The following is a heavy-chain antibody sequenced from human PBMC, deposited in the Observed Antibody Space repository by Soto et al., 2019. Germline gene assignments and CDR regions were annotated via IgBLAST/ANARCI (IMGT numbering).Heavy chain of an antibody. J-gene: IGHJ6*02. V-gene: IGHV4-59*01. CDR1: GGSISSYY. CDR3: ARDLVGSSWSYGMDV. Sequence: ASETLSLTCTVSGGSISSYYWSWIRQPPGKGLEWIGYIYYSGSTNYNPSLKSRVTISVDTSKNQFSLKLSSVTAADTAVYYCARDLVGSSWSYGMDVWGQGTTVTVS. D-gene: IGHD6-13*01. CDR2: IYYSGST.